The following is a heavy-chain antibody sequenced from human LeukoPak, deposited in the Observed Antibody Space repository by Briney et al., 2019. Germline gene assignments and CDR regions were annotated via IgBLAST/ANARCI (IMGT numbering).Heavy chain of an antibody. Sequence: ASVKVSCKASGYTFTNHAINWVRQAPGQGLEWMGWISTYNDNTKYAQNFQGRVTMTTDTSTSTAYMELRSLRSDDTAVYYCARANYYGSGSYYYYYGMDVWGKGTTVTVSS. CDR3: ARANYYGSGSYYYYYGMDV. CDR1: GYTFTNHA. V-gene: IGHV1-18*04. D-gene: IGHD3-10*01. J-gene: IGHJ6*04. CDR2: ISTYNDNT.